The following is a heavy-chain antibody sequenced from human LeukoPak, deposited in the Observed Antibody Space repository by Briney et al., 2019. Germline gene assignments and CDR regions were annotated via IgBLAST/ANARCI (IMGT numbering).Heavy chain of an antibody. CDR3: IGGFGELLSEYYLDY. V-gene: IGHV3-73*01. CDR1: GFTFSGSA. D-gene: IGHD3-10*01. CDR2: IRSKANSYAT. J-gene: IGHJ4*02. Sequence: GGSLRLSCAASGFTFSGSAMHWVRQASGKGLEWVGRIRSKANSYATAYAASVKGRFTISRDDSKNTAYLQMNSLKTEDTAVYYCIGGFGELLSEYYLDYWGQGTLVTVSS.